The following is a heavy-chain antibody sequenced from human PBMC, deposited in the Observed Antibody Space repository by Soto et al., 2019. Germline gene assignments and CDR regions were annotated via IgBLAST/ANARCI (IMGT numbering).Heavy chain of an antibody. CDR3: ARYGDSYYYYYMDV. J-gene: IGHJ6*03. D-gene: IGHD4-17*01. CDR2: MNPNSGNT. Sequence: QVQLVQSGAEVKKPGASVKVSCKASGYTFTSYDINWVRQATGQGLEWMGWMNPNSGNTGYAQKFQGRVTMTRNTSISTAYMELSSLRSDDTAVYYCARYGDSYYYYYMDVWGKGTTVTVSS. V-gene: IGHV1-8*01. CDR1: GYTFTSYD.